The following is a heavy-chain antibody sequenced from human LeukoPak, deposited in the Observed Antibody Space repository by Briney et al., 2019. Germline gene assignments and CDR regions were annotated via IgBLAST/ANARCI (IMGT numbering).Heavy chain of an antibody. Sequence: GGSLRLTCAASGFSFSSYGMDWVRQAPGKGLEWVSFIRYDGSSKFYADSVKGRFTISRDNSKSTLYMKMNSLRAEDKAVYYCAKESESYDSSGSTFDYWGQGTLVTVSS. D-gene: IGHD3-22*01. J-gene: IGHJ4*02. CDR1: GFSFSSYG. CDR2: IRYDGSSK. CDR3: AKESESYDSSGSTFDY. V-gene: IGHV3-30*02.